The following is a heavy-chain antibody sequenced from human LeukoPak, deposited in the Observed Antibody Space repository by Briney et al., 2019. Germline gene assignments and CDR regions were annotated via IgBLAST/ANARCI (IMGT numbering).Heavy chain of an antibody. CDR1: GFTFSSYE. CDR3: ARAGRSRYIAVGYMDV. Sequence: GGSLRLSCAASGFTFSSYEMNWVRQAPGKGLEWVSYISSSGSTIYYADSVKGRFTISRDNAKNSLYLQMNSLRAEDTAVYYCARAGRSRYIAVGYMDVWGKGTTVTISS. CDR2: ISSSGSTI. V-gene: IGHV3-48*03. D-gene: IGHD6-19*01. J-gene: IGHJ6*03.